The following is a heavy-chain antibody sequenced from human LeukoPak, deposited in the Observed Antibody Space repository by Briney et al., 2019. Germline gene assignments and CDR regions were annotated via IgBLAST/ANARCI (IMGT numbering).Heavy chain of an antibody. CDR1: GHTFTSYD. J-gene: IGHJ4*02. D-gene: IGHD3-10*01. V-gene: IGHV1-8*01. CDR3: ISSGSYSTGFWGY. Sequence: AASVKVSCKASGHTFTSYDINWVRQATGQGLEWMGWVNPNSGNTGYAQKFQGRVTMTRNTSISTAYMELSSLRSEDTAVYYCISSGSYSTGFWGYWGQGTLVTVSS. CDR2: VNPNSGNT.